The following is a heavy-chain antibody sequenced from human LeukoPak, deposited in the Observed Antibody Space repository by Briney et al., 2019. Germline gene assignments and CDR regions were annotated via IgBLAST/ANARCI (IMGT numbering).Heavy chain of an antibody. D-gene: IGHD1-7*01. CDR3: ARSSVIWNYEGYFDY. CDR2: ISSSSSYI. CDR1: GFTFSSYS. Sequence: GGSLRLSCAASGFTFSSYSMNWVRQAPGKGLEWVSSISSSSSYIYYADSVKGRFTISRDNAKNSLYLQMNSLRAEDTAVYYCARSSVIWNYEGYFDYWGQGTLVTVSS. J-gene: IGHJ4*02. V-gene: IGHV3-21*01.